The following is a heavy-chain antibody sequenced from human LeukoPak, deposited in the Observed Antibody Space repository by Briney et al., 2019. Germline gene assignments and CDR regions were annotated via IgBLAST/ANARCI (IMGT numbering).Heavy chain of an antibody. CDR2: ISYDGSNK. J-gene: IGHJ4*02. V-gene: IGHV3-30-3*01. Sequence: GGSLRLSCAGSGFTFSSYAMHWVRQAPGKGLEWVAVISYDGSNKYYADSVKGRFTISRDNSKNTLYLQMNSLRAEDTAVYYCAREEYYYDSSGYYSQAFDYWGQGTLVTVSS. CDR1: GFTFSSYA. D-gene: IGHD3-22*01. CDR3: AREEYYYDSSGYYSQAFDY.